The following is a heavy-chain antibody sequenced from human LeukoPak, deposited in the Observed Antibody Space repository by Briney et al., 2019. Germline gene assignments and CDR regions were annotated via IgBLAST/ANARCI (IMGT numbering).Heavy chain of an antibody. V-gene: IGHV3-11*04. D-gene: IGHD3-10*02. CDR3: AELGITMIGGV. CDR2: ISSSGITI. Sequence: GGSLRLSCAASGFTLSDYYMSWIRQAPGKGLEWVSYISSSGITIYYADSVKGRFTISRDDAKNSLYLQMNSLRAEDTAVYYCAELGITMIGGVWGKGTTVTISS. CDR1: GFTLSDYY. J-gene: IGHJ6*04.